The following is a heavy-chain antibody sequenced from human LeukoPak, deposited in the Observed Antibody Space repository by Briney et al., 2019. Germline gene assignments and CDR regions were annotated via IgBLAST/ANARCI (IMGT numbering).Heavy chain of an antibody. CDR3: AKAVWFGEFDYYFFGLDV. Sequence: PGGSLRLSCAAFGFTFSSYAMGWVRQAPGKGLEWVSAISGSGGDTYYADYVKGRFTFSRDNSKNTLYLQMNSLRPEDTALYYCAKAVWFGEFDYYFFGLDVWGQGTTVTVSS. J-gene: IGHJ6*02. CDR2: ISGSGGDT. D-gene: IGHD3-10*01. V-gene: IGHV3-23*01. CDR1: GFTFSSYA.